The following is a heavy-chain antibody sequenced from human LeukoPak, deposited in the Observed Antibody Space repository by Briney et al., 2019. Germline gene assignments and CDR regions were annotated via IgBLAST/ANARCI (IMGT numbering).Heavy chain of an antibody. CDR1: GFAFNSHV. CDR3: ARDGSTVTTNYYYGMDV. CDR2: IGKDGSSI. Sequence: GGSLRLSCVASGFAFNSHVMNWVRQAPEKGLEWVAYIGKDGSSIYYADSVKGRFTISRDNAKNSLYLQMNSLRAEDTAAYYCARDGSTVTTNYYYGMDVWGQGTTVTVSS. J-gene: IGHJ6*02. D-gene: IGHD4-17*01. V-gene: IGHV3-48*03.